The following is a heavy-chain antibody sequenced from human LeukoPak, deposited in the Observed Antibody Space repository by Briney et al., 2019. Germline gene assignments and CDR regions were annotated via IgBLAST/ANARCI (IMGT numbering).Heavy chain of an antibody. CDR3: AKGRTNDY. J-gene: IGHJ4*02. D-gene: IGHD1/OR15-1a*01. Sequence: GGPLRLSCAASGFTFSTYAMSWVRQTPERGLEWVSAISDTGGNTFYADSVKGRFTISRDNSKNTLYLQMNSLRAEDTAIYYCAKGRTNDYWGQGTLVTVSS. CDR1: GFTFSTYA. CDR2: ISDTGGNT. V-gene: IGHV3-23*01.